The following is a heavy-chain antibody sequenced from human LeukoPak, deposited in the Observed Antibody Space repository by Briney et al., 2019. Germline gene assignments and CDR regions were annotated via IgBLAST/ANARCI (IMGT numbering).Heavy chain of an antibody. CDR3: ARDRRTYYDFWSGYDAFDI. J-gene: IGHJ3*02. CDR1: GGSISGYY. D-gene: IGHD3-3*01. CDR2: IYYSGST. Sequence: SETLSLTCTVAGGSISGYYWSWIRQPPGKGLEWIGYIYYSGSTNYNPSLKSRVTISVDMSKNQFSLKLSSVTAADTAVYYCARDRRTYYDFWSGYDAFDIWGQGTMVTVSS. V-gene: IGHV4-59*12.